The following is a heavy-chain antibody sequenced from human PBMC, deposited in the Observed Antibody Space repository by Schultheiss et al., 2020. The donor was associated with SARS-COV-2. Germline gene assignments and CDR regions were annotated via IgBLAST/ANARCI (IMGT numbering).Heavy chain of an antibody. CDR2: INHSGST. V-gene: IGHV4-34*01. J-gene: IGHJ4*02. CDR3: ARYQYCSGGSCYVLNKLNKTPNFDY. CDR1: GGSFSGYY. D-gene: IGHD2-15*01. Sequence: SQTLSLTCAVYGGSFSGYYWSWIRQPPEKGLEWIGEINHSGSTNYNPSLKSRVTISVDTSKNQFSLKLSSVTAADTAVYYCARYQYCSGGSCYVLNKLNKTPNFDYWGQGTLVTVSS.